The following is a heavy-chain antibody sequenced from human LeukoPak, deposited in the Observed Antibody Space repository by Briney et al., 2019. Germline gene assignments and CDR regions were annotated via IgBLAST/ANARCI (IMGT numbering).Heavy chain of an antibody. J-gene: IGHJ4*02. V-gene: IGHV5-51*01. CDR1: GYTFTNYW. CDR2: IYPGDSDT. CDR3: ARGDGYNYRGFDY. D-gene: IGHD5-24*01. Sequence: GESLKISCQGSGYTFTNYWIGWVRQMPGKGLEWMGIIYPGDSDTRHSPTFQGQVTISADKSISTAYLQWSSLKASDNAMYYCARGDGYNYRGFDYWGQGTLVTVSS.